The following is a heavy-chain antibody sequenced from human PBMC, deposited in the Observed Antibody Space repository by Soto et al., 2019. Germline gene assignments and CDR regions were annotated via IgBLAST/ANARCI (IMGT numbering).Heavy chain of an antibody. CDR3: ARDQCGGDCYSSYHYYGMDV. CDR1: GFTFSSYW. CDR2: IKQDGSEK. D-gene: IGHD2-21*02. V-gene: IGHV3-7*01. J-gene: IGHJ6*02. Sequence: GESLKISCAASGFTFSSYWMSWVRQAPGKGLEWVANIKQDGSEKYYVDSVKGRFTISRDNAKNSLYLQMNSLRAEDTAVYYCARDQCGGDCYSSYHYYGMDVWGQRTTVPVSS.